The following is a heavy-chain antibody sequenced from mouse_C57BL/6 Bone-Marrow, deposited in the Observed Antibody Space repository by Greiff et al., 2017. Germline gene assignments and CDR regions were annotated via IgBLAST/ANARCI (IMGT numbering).Heavy chain of an antibody. J-gene: IGHJ2*01. V-gene: IGHV1-82*01. CDR2: IYPGDGDT. CDR3: ARGSYFDY. Sequence: VKLMESGPELVKPGASVKISCKASGYAFSSSWMNWVKQRPGKGLEWIGRIYPGDGDTNYNGKFKGKATLTADKSSSTAYMQLSSLTSEDSAVYFCARGSYFDYWGQGTTLTVSS. CDR1: GYAFSSSW. D-gene: IGHD1-1*02.